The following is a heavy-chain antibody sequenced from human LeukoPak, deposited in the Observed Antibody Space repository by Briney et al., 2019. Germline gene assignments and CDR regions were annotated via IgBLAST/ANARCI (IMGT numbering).Heavy chain of an antibody. V-gene: IGHV4-59*01. CDR2: IYYSGGT. CDR3: ARDLKGMDV. Sequence: SETLSLTCTVSGGSISSYYWSWIRQPPGKGLEWIGYIYYSGGTNYNPSLKSRVTISVDTSKNQFFLKLSSVTAADTAVYYCARDLKGMDVWGKGTTVTVSS. CDR1: GGSISSYY. J-gene: IGHJ6*04.